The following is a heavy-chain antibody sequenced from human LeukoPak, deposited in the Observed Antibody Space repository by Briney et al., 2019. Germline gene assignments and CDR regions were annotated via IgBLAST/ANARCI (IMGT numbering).Heavy chain of an antibody. CDR2: IDRGGDNT. CDR3: AKMLGDGGAAGYGVLV. V-gene: IGHV3-23*01. Sequence: GGSLRLSCAASGFTLSDSVMRWVRQSPGKGLEWLSGIDRGGDNTYYGVSVKGRFIISRDIFATTLYLQVHSLRAEDTAFYYCAKMLGDGGAAGYGVLVRGQGTTVTVSS. J-gene: IGHJ6*02. CDR1: GFTLSDSV. D-gene: IGHD4-23*01.